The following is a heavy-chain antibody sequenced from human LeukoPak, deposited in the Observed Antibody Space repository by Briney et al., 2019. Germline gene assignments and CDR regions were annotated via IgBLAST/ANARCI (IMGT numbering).Heavy chain of an antibody. D-gene: IGHD6-13*01. J-gene: IGHJ4*02. CDR1: GFIFSSCG. CDR2: ISSSSNPI. CDR3: ARDPGMMRAAACGDY. V-gene: IGHV3-48*01. Sequence: GGSLRLSCAASGFIFSSCGMIWVRQAPGKGLEWISYISSSSNPIYYADSVKGRFTISRDNAKNSLYLQLSSLRAEDTAVYYCARDPGMMRAAACGDYWGQGTLVIVSS.